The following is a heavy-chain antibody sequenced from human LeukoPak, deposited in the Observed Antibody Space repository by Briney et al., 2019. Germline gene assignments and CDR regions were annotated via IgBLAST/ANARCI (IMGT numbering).Heavy chain of an antibody. D-gene: IGHD6-13*01. CDR1: GYTFTGYY. CDR2: INPNSGGT. CDR3: ARGIAAAGNRWFDP. J-gene: IGHJ5*02. V-gene: IGHV1-2*02. Sequence: ASVTVSCKASGYTFTGYYMHWVRQAPGQGLEWMGWINPNSGGTNYAQTFQGRVTMTRDTSISTAYMELSRLRPDDTAVYYCARGIAAAGNRWFDPWGQGTLVTVSS.